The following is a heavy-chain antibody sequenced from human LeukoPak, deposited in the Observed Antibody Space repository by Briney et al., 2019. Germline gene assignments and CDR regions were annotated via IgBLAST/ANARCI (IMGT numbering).Heavy chain of an antibody. Sequence: SQTLSLTCAVSGGSISSGGYSRSWIRQPPGKGLEWIGYIYHSGSTYYNPSLKSRVTISVDRSKNQFSLKLSSVTAADTAVYYCARGEYYDSSGYYYGPPVNWGQGTLVTVSS. CDR2: IYHSGST. V-gene: IGHV4-30-2*01. D-gene: IGHD3-22*01. CDR3: ARGEYYDSSGYYYGPPVN. CDR1: GGSISSGGYS. J-gene: IGHJ4*02.